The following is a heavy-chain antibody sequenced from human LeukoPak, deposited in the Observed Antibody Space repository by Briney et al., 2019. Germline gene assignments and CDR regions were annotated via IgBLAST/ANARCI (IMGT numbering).Heavy chain of an antibody. Sequence: GGSLILSCAASGFTFSSYERTTVRQAPGRGLERVSKISSGGSAIYYADSVKGRFTISRDNAKSTLYLQMNSLRAEDTAVYYCARGGSLGYWGQGTLVTVSS. D-gene: IGHD6-19*01. CDR3: ARGGSLGY. CDR2: ISSGGSAI. J-gene: IGHJ4*02. V-gene: IGHV3-48*03. CDR1: GFTFSSYE.